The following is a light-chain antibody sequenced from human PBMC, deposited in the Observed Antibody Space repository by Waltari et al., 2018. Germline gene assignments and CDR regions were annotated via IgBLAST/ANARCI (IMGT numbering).Light chain of an antibody. V-gene: IGLV1-44*01. CDR3: ATWDDSLSGRV. CDR1: TSNIGTNT. J-gene: IGLJ3*02. Sequence: QSVLTQPPSTSGTPGQWVTISCSGSTSNIGTNTVTWYQLLPGTAPKTVIFANYHRPSGVPDRFSASKSGTSASLVISGLQSEDEADYFCATWDDSLSGRVFGGGTKVTVL. CDR2: ANY.